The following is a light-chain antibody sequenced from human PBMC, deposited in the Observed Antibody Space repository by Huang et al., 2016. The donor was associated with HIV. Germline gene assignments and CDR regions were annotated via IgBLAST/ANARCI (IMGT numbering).Light chain of an antibody. J-gene: IGKJ3*01. Sequence: EIVLTQSPATLSLSPGERATLSCRASQSVGGYLAWYQQKPGQAPRLLSYDASNRATGIAARFSGSGSGTDFTLTISSLEPEDFAVYYCQQRTNWPPGFTFGPGTKVDIK. CDR1: QSVGGY. V-gene: IGKV3-11*01. CDR2: DAS. CDR3: QQRTNWPPGFT.